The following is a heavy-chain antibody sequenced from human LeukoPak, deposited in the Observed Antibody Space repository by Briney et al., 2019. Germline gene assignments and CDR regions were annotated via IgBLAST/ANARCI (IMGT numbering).Heavy chain of an antibody. Sequence: SVKVSCKASGGTFSSYAISWVRQAPGQGLEWMGRIIPILGIANYAQKFQGRVTITADKSTSTAYMELSSLRSEDTAVYYCARWADTSSFDYWGQGTLVTASS. J-gene: IGHJ4*02. CDR3: ARWADTSSFDY. CDR2: IIPILGIA. V-gene: IGHV1-69*04. CDR1: GGTFSSYA. D-gene: IGHD6-13*01.